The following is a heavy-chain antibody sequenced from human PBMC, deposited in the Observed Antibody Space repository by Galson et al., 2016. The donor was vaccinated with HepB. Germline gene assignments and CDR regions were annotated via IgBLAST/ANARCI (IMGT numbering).Heavy chain of an antibody. J-gene: IGHJ5*02. V-gene: IGHV3-11*01. CDR2: ISSSGRPI. CDR3: ARMIPLYSSGWYVRGDGWFDP. Sequence: SLRLSCAASGFRFSDYYMSWLRQAPGKGLEWLSYISSSGRPIYYADSVKGRFTISRDNAKNSLYLQMNNLRGEDTAVYYCARMIPLYSSGWYVRGDGWFDPWGQGTLVTVSS. D-gene: IGHD6-19*01. CDR1: GFRFSDYY.